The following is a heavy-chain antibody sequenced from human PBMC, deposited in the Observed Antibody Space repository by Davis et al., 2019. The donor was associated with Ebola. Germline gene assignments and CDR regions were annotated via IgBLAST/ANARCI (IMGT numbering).Heavy chain of an antibody. CDR2: MDPTGDT. J-gene: IGHJ6*03. Sequence: GESLKISCGASGFTVSNYDMHWVRQVTGKGLEWVSSMDPTGDTFYPESVKGRFIISRDGAKNSVYLQMNSLRAGDTAVYFCAREIYGYDSPYYHMDVWGQGTAVIVSS. V-gene: IGHV3-13*04. CDR3: AREIYGYDSPYYHMDV. CDR1: GFTVSNYD. D-gene: IGHD5-12*01.